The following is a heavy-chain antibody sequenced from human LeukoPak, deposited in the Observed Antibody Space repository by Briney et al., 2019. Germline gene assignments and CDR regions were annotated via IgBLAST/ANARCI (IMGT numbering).Heavy chain of an antibody. D-gene: IGHD2-2*01. V-gene: IGHV4-59*11. Sequence: SETLSLTCSVSGGSISSHFWTWIRQPPGKGLESIGHIYSSGTTNYNPSLKSRVTMSVDTSKNQFSLKLSSVTAADTAVYYCARFNSGCTTASCYVNCWGQGTLVTVSS. CDR1: GGSISSHF. CDR2: IYSSGTT. CDR3: ARFNSGCTTASCYVNC. J-gene: IGHJ4*02.